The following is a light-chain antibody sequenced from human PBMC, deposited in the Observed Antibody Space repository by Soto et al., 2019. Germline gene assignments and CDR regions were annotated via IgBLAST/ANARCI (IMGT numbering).Light chain of an antibody. Sequence: QSVLTQPPSVSGAPGQRATISCTGSSSNIGAGYDVHWYQQLPGTAPKLLIYGNSNRPSGVPDRFSGSKSGTSASLAITGLQAEDEADYYCQSYYSSLSGWVFGGGTKLTVL. CDR3: QSYYSSLSGWV. V-gene: IGLV1-40*01. J-gene: IGLJ3*02. CDR2: GNS. CDR1: SSNIGAGYD.